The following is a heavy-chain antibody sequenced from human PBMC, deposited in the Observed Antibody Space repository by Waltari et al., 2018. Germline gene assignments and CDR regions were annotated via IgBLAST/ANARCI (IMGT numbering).Heavy chain of an antibody. CDR2: IYTSGST. J-gene: IGHJ3*02. CDR3: ARETFRTVGAFDI. CDR1: GGSISSGSYY. D-gene: IGHD4-17*01. Sequence: QVQLQESGPGLVKPSQTLSLTCTVSGGSISSGSYYWSWIRQPAGKGLEWIGRIYTSGSTNYNPSLKSGVTIAVDTSKNQFSLKLSSVTAADTAVYYCARETFRTVGAFDIWGQGTMVTVSS. V-gene: IGHV4-61*02.